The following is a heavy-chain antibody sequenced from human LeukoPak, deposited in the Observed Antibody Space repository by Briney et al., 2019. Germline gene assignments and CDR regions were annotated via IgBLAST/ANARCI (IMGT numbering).Heavy chain of an antibody. D-gene: IGHD2-15*01. J-gene: IGHJ6*02. V-gene: IGHV1-3*01. CDR2: INAGNGNT. CDR3: ARAQLGYCSGGSCYPDYYYGMDV. CDR1: GYTFTSYA. Sequence: ASVKVSCKASGYTFTSYAMHWVRQAPGQRLEWMGWINAGNGNTKYSQKFQGRVTITRDTSASTAYMELSSLRSEDTAVYYCARAQLGYCSGGSCYPDYYYGMDVWGQGTTVTVSS.